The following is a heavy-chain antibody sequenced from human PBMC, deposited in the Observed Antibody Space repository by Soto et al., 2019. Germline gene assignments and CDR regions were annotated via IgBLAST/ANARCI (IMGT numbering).Heavy chain of an antibody. CDR3: ASGSAMGADH. J-gene: IGHJ5*02. D-gene: IGHD5-18*01. V-gene: IGHV1-69*06. Sequence: SVKVSCKASGVTSSTHTITWVRQAPGQGLEWMGGIIPLFGTGHKAQEFQGRITIIADKSTSTAYMELSSLRSEDTAVYFCASGSAMGADHWGQGTLVTVSS. CDR1: GVTSSTHT. CDR2: IIPLFGTG.